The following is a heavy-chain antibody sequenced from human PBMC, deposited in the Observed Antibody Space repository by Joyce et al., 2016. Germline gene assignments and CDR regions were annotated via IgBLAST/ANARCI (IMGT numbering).Heavy chain of an antibody. D-gene: IGHD2-8*01. CDR2: LSSRSSYI. CDR3: ARSSYTNGIFDY. J-gene: IGHJ4*02. V-gene: IGHV3-21*01. CDR1: GFTFSSYS. Sequence: EVQLVESGGGLVKPGGSLSLSCAASGFTFSSYSMSWVRQASGKGLEWVSSLSSRSSYIKYTDSVKGRFTISRDNAKNSLYLQMNSLRVEDTAVYYCARSSYTNGIFDYWGQGTLVTVSS.